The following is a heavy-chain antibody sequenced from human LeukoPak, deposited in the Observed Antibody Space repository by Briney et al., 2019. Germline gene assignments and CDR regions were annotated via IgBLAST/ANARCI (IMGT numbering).Heavy chain of an antibody. CDR2: AHSGGTA. CDR1: GFSVDTYD. J-gene: IGHJ4*02. CDR3: TRGAGTSGGYWTSPPSHFDC. D-gene: IGHD1-26*01. Sequence: AGGSLRLSCAASGFSVDTYDINWVRQAPGTGLEWVSVAHSGGTASYIDSVKGRFTVSRDGSENTLHLEINSLRPEDTAVYYCTRGAGTSGGYWTSPPSHFDCWGQGILVSVSS. V-gene: IGHV3-66*01.